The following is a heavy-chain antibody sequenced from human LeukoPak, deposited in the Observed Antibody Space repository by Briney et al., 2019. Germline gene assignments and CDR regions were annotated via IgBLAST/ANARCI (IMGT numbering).Heavy chain of an antibody. Sequence: GGSLRLSCAASGFTFSSYSMNWVRQAPGKGLEWVSSISSSSSYIYYADSVKGRFTISRDNAKNSLYLQMNSLRAEDTAVYHCARDEVTIFGVVTAEAFDIWGQGTTVTVSS. D-gene: IGHD3-3*01. V-gene: IGHV3-21*01. J-gene: IGHJ3*02. CDR3: ARDEVTIFGVVTAEAFDI. CDR1: GFTFSSYS. CDR2: ISSSSSYI.